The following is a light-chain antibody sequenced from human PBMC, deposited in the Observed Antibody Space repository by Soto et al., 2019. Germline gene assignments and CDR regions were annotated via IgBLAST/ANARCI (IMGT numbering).Light chain of an antibody. V-gene: IGLV2-14*03. CDR2: DVS. J-gene: IGLJ1*01. CDR1: SSDVGSYNY. CDR3: ISYTTISTYV. Sequence: QSALTQPASVSGSPGQSIPISCTGTSSDVGSYNYVSWYQHHPGKAPKVMIYDVSSRPSGVSNRFSGSKSGNTASLTISGLKAEDEADYYCISYTTISTYVFGTGTKVTVL.